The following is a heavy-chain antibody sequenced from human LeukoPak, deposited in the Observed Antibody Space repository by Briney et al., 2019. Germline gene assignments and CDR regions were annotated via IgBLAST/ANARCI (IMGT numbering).Heavy chain of an antibody. D-gene: IGHD3-3*01. CDR1: GYTFTSYY. V-gene: IGHV1-46*03. Sequence: GASVKVSCKASGYTFTSYYMHWVRQAPGQGLEWMGIINPSGGSTSYAQKFQGRVTMTRDTSTSTVHMELSSLRSEDTAVYYCASFRPKSYDFWSGYSNDAFDIWGQGTMVTVSS. J-gene: IGHJ3*02. CDR3: ASFRPKSYDFWSGYSNDAFDI. CDR2: INPSGGST.